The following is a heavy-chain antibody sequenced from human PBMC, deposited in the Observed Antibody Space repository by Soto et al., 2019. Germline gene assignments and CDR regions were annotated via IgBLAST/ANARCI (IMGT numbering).Heavy chain of an antibody. J-gene: IGHJ6*02. CDR2: ISGSGGST. D-gene: IGHD2-8*01. Sequence: GGSLRLSCAASGFTFSSYAMSWVRQAPGKGLEWVSAISGSGGSTYYADSVKGRFTISRDNSKNTLYLQMNSLRAEDTAVYYCARDFLVYESYYSGMDVWGQGTTLTVSS. CDR1: GFTFSSYA. V-gene: IGHV3-23*01. CDR3: ARDFLVYESYYSGMDV.